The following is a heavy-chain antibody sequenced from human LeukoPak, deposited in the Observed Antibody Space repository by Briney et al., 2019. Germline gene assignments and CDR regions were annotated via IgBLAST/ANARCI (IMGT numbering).Heavy chain of an antibody. CDR1: GGSFSGYY. V-gene: IGHV4-34*01. CDR2: IHPSGST. D-gene: IGHD1-26*01. J-gene: IGHJ4*02. Sequence: SEPLSLTCVVYGGSFSGYYWSWIRQPPGKGLEWIGEIHPSGSTNYNPSLKSRVTISVDTSKNQFSLKLSSVTAADTAVYFCSRGSDTYKSGVDWGQGTLVTVSS. CDR3: SRGSDTYKSGVD.